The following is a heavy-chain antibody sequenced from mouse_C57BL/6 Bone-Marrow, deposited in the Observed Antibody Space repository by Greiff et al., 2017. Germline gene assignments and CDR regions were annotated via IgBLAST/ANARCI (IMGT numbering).Heavy chain of an antibody. CDR2: IYPGSGST. CDR1: GYTFTSYW. CDR3: ARERDGIYGGYFDV. D-gene: IGHD2-1*01. J-gene: IGHJ1*03. Sequence: VQLQQPGAELVKPGASVKMSCKASGYTFTSYWITWVKQRPGQGLEWIGDIYPGSGSTNYKEKFKSKATLTVDTSSSTAYMQLSSLTAEDSAVYDCARERDGIYGGYFDVWGTGTTVTVSS. V-gene: IGHV1-55*01.